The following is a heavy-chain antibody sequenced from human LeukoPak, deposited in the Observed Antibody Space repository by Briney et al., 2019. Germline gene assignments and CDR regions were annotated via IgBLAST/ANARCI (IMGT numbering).Heavy chain of an antibody. CDR2: ISSSSSYI. D-gene: IGHD2-8*01. V-gene: IGHV3-21*01. CDR3: AREGGYCTNGVCSPGGGYNWFDP. J-gene: IGHJ5*02. CDR1: GFTFSSHS. Sequence: GGSLRLSCAASGFTFSSHSMSWVRQAPGKGLEWVSSISSSSSYIYYADSVKGRFTISRDNAKNSLYLQMNSLRAEDTAVYYCAREGGYCTNGVCSPGGGYNWFDPWGQGTLVTVSS.